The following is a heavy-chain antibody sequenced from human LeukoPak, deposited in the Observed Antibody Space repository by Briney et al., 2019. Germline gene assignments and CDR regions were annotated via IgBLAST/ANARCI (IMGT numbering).Heavy chain of an antibody. D-gene: IGHD2-2*01. CDR3: ARGRHQYRRDAFDI. CDR2: IYYSGST. CDR1: GGSISSGGYY. V-gene: IGHV4-31*03. Sequence: SETLSLTCTVSGGSISSGGYYWSWIRQHPGKGLEWIGYIYYSGSTYYNPSLKSRVTISVDTSKNQFSLKLSSVTAADTAVYYCARGRHQYRRDAFDIWGQGTMVTVSS. J-gene: IGHJ3*02.